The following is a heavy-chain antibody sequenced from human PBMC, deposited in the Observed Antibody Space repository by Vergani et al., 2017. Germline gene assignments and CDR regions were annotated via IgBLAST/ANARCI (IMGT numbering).Heavy chain of an antibody. V-gene: IGHV3-23*01. D-gene: IGHD3-9*01. CDR2: ISGSGGST. Sequence: EVQLLESGGGLVQPGGSLRLSCAASGFTFSSYAMSWVRQAPGKGLEWVSAISGSGGSTYYADSVKGRFTISRGNSKNTLYLQMNSLRAEDTAVYYCAKTGQINYDILTGYYVNPHYGGLLDYWGQGTLVTVSS. CDR1: GFTFSSYA. CDR3: AKTGQINYDILTGYYVNPHYGGLLDY. J-gene: IGHJ4*02.